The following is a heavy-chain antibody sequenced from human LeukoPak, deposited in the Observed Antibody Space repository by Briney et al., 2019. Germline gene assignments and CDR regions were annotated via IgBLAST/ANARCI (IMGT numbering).Heavy chain of an antibody. CDR3: ARAHYSSFDY. J-gene: IGHJ4*02. CDR1: GFTFRNYW. CDR2: IKEDGSEK. D-gene: IGHD6-13*01. Sequence: GGSLRFSCAASGFTFRNYWMSWVRQAPGKGLEWVANIKEDGSEKHYVDSVKGRFTISRDNAKNSLYLQSLYLQMNSLRAEDTAVYYCARAHYSSFDYWGQGTLVTVSS. V-gene: IGHV3-7*01.